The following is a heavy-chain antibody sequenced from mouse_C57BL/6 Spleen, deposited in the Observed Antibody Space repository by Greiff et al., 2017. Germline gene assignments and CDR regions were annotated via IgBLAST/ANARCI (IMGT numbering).Heavy chain of an antibody. CDR2: ISSGGDYI. CDR1: GFTFSSSA. CDR3: TRAPYYCGSSARYWYFDV. Sequence: DVHLVESGEGLVKPGGSLKLSCAASGFTFSSSAMSWVRQTPEKRLEWVAYISSGGDYIYYADTVKGRFTISRDNARNTLYLQMSSLKSEDTAMYYCTRAPYYCGSSARYWYFDVWGTGTTVTVSS. J-gene: IGHJ1*03. V-gene: IGHV5-9-1*02. D-gene: IGHD1-1*01.